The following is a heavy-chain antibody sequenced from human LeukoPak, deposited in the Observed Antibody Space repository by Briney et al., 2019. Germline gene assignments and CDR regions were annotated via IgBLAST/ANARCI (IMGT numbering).Heavy chain of an antibody. V-gene: IGHV4-34*01. CDR1: GGSLSGYY. J-gene: IGHJ5*02. Sequence: PSETLSLTCAVYGGSLSGYYWSWIRQPPGKGLEWIGEINHSGSTNYNLSLKSRVTISVDTSKNQLSLKLHSVTAADTAVYYCARNNWFDPWGQGTLVTVSS. CDR2: INHSGST. CDR3: ARNNWFDP.